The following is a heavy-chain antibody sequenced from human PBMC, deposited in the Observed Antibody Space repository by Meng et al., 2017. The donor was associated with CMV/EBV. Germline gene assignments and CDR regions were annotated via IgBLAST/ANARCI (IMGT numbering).Heavy chain of an antibody. J-gene: IGHJ6*02. D-gene: IGHD1-26*01. Sequence: SLMVFCKASGGIFSSYAISWLRQAPGQGLEWMGGIIPIYRTANYDQRFQGRVTIISDESTSTAYMELRSLRSDDTAVYYCAREGGSGSLPGVDSLISYYYYGMDVWGQGTTVTVSS. CDR2: IIPIYRTA. CDR3: AREGGSGSLPGVDSLISYYYYGMDV. CDR1: GGIFSSYA. V-gene: IGHV1-69*05.